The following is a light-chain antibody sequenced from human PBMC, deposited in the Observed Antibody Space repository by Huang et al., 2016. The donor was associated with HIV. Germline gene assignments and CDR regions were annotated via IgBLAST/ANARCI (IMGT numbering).Light chain of an antibody. Sequence: EIVMTQSPATLSVSPGERATLSCRASQSVSSNLAWYQQKPGQAPRLLIYGASTRATGSPARLSGSGSGTEFTLTISSLQSEDFAVYYCQQYNNWPPFTFGPGTKVDIK. CDR2: GAS. CDR3: QQYNNWPPFT. CDR1: QSVSSN. V-gene: IGKV3-15*01. J-gene: IGKJ3*01.